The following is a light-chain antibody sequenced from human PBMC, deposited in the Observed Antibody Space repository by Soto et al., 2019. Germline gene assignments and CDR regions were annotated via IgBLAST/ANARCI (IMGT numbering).Light chain of an antibody. V-gene: IGKV4-1*01. J-gene: IGKJ4*01. Sequence: DRLLTPSPDSLAVSIGERATINCKSTQNVLYSSDNKNYLSWYQQKPGQAPRLLIYAASTRATGIPARFRGSESGTEFNLTISSLQSEDFAVYYCQQYYDWPPVTFGGATKVDI. CDR3: QQYYDWPPVT. CDR2: AAS. CDR1: QNVLYSSDNKNY.